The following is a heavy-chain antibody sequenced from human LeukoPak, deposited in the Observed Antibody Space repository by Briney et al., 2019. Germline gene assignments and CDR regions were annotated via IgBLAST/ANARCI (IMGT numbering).Heavy chain of an antibody. V-gene: IGHV4-59*05. J-gene: IGHJ4*02. D-gene: IGHD5-18*01. CDR3: AKSSYSIFDY. CDR1: GGSISSYY. Sequence: SETLSLTCTVSGGSISSYYWSWIRQPPGKGLEWIGSIYYSGSTYYNPSLKSRVTISVDTSKNQFSLKLSSVTAADTAVYYCAKSSYSIFDYWGQGTLVTVSS. CDR2: IYYSGST.